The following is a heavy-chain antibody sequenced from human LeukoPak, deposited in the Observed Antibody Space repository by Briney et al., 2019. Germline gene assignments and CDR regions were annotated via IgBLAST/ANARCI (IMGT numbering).Heavy chain of an antibody. CDR1: GFTFTSYE. Sequence: PGGSLRLSCTASGFTFTSYEMNWVRQAPGKGLEWVSHISTSGSTTHYADSVRGRFTISRANAKNSLFLQMNSLRAEDTAVYYCATDLEGLVDFEYWGQGTLVTVSS. CDR3: ATDLEGLVDFEY. J-gene: IGHJ4*02. V-gene: IGHV3-48*03. CDR2: ISTSGSTT. D-gene: IGHD6-19*01.